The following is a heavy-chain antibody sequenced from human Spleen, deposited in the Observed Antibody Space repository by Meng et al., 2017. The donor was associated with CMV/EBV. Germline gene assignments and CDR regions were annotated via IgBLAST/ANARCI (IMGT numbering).Heavy chain of an antibody. CDR1: AYTFAGYY. D-gene: IGHD3-16*01. Sequence: VRLVRAGTKLRKLGASVKFTCKASAYTFAGYYMHWVRQAPGQGLEWMGRINPNSGGANYAQKFQGRVTMTRDTSISTAYMELSRLRSDDTAVYYCAREGLVGDLRYFDLWGRGTLVTVSS. V-gene: IGHV1-2*06. CDR2: INPNSGGA. J-gene: IGHJ2*01. CDR3: AREGLVGDLRYFDL.